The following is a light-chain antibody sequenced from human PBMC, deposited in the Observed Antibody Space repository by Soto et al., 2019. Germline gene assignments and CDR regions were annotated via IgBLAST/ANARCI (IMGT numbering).Light chain of an antibody. CDR2: DAS. J-gene: IGKJ4*02. CDR1: QSVSSY. Sequence: EIVLTQSPATLSLSPGERATLSCRASQSVSSYLAWFQQKPGQAPRLLIYDASNRATGIPARFSGSGSGTDFTLTISSLEPEDFAVYYCQQRSNWPELTVGGGTEVEIK. CDR3: QQRSNWPELT. V-gene: IGKV3-11*01.